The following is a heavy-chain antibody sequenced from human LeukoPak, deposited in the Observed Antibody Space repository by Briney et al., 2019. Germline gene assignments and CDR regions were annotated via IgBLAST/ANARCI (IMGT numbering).Heavy chain of an antibody. J-gene: IGHJ4*02. CDR3: AKGTWLYDSSGYYFDY. CDR1: GFTFSSYS. CDR2: IKQDGSEK. V-gene: IGHV3-7*03. Sequence: GGSLRLSCAASGFTFSSYSMNWVRQAPGKGLEWVANIKQDGSEKYYVDSVKGRFTISRDNAKNSLYLQMNSLRAEDTALYYCAKGTWLYDSSGYYFDYWGQGTLVTVSS. D-gene: IGHD3-22*01.